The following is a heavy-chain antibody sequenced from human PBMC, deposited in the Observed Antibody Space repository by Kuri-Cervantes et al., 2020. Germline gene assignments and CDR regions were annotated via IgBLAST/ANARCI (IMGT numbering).Heavy chain of an antibody. V-gene: IGHV1-45*02. D-gene: IGHD2-21*02. J-gene: IGHJ5*02. CDR2: ITPFNGNT. CDR3: ARDPCGGDCYKIGGSWFDP. CDR1: GYTSTSYD. Sequence: SVKVSCKASGYTSTSYDINWVRQAPGQALEWMGWITPFNGNTNYAQKFQDRVTITRDRSMSTAYMELSSLRSEDTAVYYCARDPCGGDCYKIGGSWFDPWGQGTLVTVSS.